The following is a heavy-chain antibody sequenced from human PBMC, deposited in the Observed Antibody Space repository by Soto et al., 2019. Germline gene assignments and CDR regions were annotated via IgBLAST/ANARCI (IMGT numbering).Heavy chain of an antibody. CDR3: ASVDTDMPAWGYGMDV. D-gene: IGHD5-18*01. V-gene: IGHV4-31*03. Sequence: SLTCTVSGGSISSGGYYWSWIRQHPGKGLEWIGYIYYSGSTYYNPSLKSRVTISVDTSKNQFSLKLSSVTAADTAVYYCASVDTDMPAWGYGMDVWGQGTPLTVSS. J-gene: IGHJ6*02. CDR1: GGSISSGGYY. CDR2: IYYSGST.